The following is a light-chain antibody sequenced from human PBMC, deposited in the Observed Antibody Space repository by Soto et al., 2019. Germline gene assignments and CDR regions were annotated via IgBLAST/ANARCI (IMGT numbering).Light chain of an antibody. CDR3: SSYTSGSTFYV. CDR2: DVS. J-gene: IGLJ1*01. V-gene: IGLV2-11*01. CDR1: SSDVGGYNY. Sequence: QSVLTQPRSVSGSPGQSVTISCTGTSSDVGGYNYVSWYQQHPGKAPKLMICDVSKRPSGVPDRFSGSKSGNTASLTISGLQAEDEADYYCSSYTSGSTFYVFGTGTKVTVL.